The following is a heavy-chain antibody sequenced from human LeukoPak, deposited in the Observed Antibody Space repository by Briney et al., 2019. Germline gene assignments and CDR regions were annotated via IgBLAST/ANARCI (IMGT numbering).Heavy chain of an antibody. D-gene: IGHD6-6*01. Sequence: PGGSLRLSCAASGFTFSSYGMHWVRQAPGKGLEWVAFIRYDGSNKYYADSVKGRFTISRDNSKNTLYLQMNSLRAEDTAVYYCAKDSSIAARLTTNYFDYWGQGTLVTVSS. CDR3: AKDSSIAARLTTNYFDY. J-gene: IGHJ4*02. CDR2: IRYDGSNK. CDR1: GFTFSSYG. V-gene: IGHV3-30*02.